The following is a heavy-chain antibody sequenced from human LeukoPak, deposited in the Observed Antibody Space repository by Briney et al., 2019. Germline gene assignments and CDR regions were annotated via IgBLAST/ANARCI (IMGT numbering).Heavy chain of an antibody. V-gene: IGHV3-48*03. D-gene: IGHD5-18*01. CDR2: ISNSGSTI. CDR3: ATIMGTLWSD. CDR1: GFTFSSYE. J-gene: IGHJ4*02. Sequence: GGSLRLSCAASGFTFSSYEMNWVRQAPGKGLEWVSYISNSGSTIYYADFVQGRFTISRDNAKNSQYLQMNSLRAEDTAVYYCATIMGTLWSDWGQGTLVTVSS.